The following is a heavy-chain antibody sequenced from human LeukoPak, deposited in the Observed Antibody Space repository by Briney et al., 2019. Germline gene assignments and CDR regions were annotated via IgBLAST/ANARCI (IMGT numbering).Heavy chain of an antibody. CDR2: INHSGST. CDR1: GGSFSGYC. D-gene: IGHD3-3*01. CDR3: ARGHNYDFGRRYMDV. J-gene: IGHJ6*03. Sequence: SETLSLTCAVYGGSFSGYCWSWIRQPPGKGLEWIGEINHSGSTNYNPSLKSRVTISVDTSKNQFSLKLSSVTAADTAVYYCARGHNYDFGRRYMDVWSKGTTVTVSS. V-gene: IGHV4-34*01.